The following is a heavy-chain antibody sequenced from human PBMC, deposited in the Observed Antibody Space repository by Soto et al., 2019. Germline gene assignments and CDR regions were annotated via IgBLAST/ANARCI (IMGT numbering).Heavy chain of an antibody. J-gene: IGHJ6*02. Sequence: PGGSLRLSCAASGFTFRSHWMSWVRQAPGKGLEWVANIKEDGSVKCYVDSVKGRFTISRDNAENSLYLQMNSLRAEDTAVYYCVREAHDSAPYGMDVWGQGTTVTVSS. D-gene: IGHD3-22*01. V-gene: IGHV3-7*05. CDR1: GFTFRSHW. CDR2: IKEDGSVK. CDR3: VREAHDSAPYGMDV.